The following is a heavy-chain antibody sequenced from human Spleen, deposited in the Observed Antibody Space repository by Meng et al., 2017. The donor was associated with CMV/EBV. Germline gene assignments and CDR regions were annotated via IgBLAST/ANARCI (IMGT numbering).Heavy chain of an antibody. V-gene: IGHV3-43*01. CDR3: AKDTMVRGVYPPSFDY. Sequence: GGSLRLSCAASGFTFDDYTMHWVRQAPGKGQEWVSLISWDGGSTYYADSVKGRFTISRDNSKNSLYLQMNSLRTEDTALYYCAKDTMVRGVYPPSFDYWGQGTLVTVSS. J-gene: IGHJ4*02. CDR2: ISWDGGST. D-gene: IGHD3-10*01. CDR1: GFTFDDYT.